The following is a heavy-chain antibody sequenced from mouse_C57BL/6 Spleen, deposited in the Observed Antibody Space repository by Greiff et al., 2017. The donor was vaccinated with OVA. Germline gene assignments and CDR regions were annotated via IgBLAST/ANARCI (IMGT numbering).Heavy chain of an antibody. Sequence: QVQLQQSGAELVRPGTSVKVSCKASGYTFTNYWIGWAKQRPGHGLEWIGDIYPGGGYTNYNEKFKGKATLTADKSSSTAYMQFSSLTSEDSAIYYCARSEVSYGSSYYYAMDYWGQGTSVTVSS. CDR3: ARSEVSYGSSYYYAMDY. CDR2: IYPGGGYT. J-gene: IGHJ4*01. CDR1: GYTFTNYW. V-gene: IGHV1-63*01. D-gene: IGHD1-1*01.